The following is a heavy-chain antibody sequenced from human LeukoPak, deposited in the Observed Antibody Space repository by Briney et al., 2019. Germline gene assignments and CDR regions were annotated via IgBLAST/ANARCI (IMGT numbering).Heavy chain of an antibody. Sequence: SETLSLTCTVSGGSISSGGYYWSWIRQPPGKGLEWIGYVYHSGSTYYNPSLKSRVTISVDRSKNQFSLKLSSVTAADTAVYYCARDSFYYMDVWGKGTTVTVSS. CDR3: ARDSFYYMDV. CDR1: GGSISSGGYY. D-gene: IGHD2-15*01. CDR2: VYHSGST. V-gene: IGHV4-30-2*01. J-gene: IGHJ6*03.